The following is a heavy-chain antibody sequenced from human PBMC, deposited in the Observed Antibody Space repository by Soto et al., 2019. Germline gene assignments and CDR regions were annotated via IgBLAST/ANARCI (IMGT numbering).Heavy chain of an antibody. CDR2: IIPILGIA. V-gene: IGHV1-69*02. D-gene: IGHD6-13*01. J-gene: IGHJ4*02. Sequence: ASVKVSCKASGCTFSSYTISWVRQAPGQGLEWMGRIIPILGIANYAQKFQGRVTITADKSTSTAYMELSSLRSEDTAVYYCASVAIAAAGGAFDYWGQGTLVTVSS. CDR3: ASVAIAAAGGAFDY. CDR1: GCTFSSYT.